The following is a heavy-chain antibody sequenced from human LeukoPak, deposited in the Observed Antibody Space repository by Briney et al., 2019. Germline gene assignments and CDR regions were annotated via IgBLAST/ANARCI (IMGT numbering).Heavy chain of an antibody. Sequence: PGGSLRLPCAASGFTFSSYWMHWVRQAPGKGLVWVSRINSDGSSTSYADSAKGRFTISRDNAKNTLYLQMNSLRAEDTAVYYCARDPRMVTGMDVWGKGTTVTVSS. CDR1: GFTFSSYW. D-gene: IGHD5-18*01. CDR2: INSDGSST. J-gene: IGHJ6*04. V-gene: IGHV3-74*01. CDR3: ARDPRMVTGMDV.